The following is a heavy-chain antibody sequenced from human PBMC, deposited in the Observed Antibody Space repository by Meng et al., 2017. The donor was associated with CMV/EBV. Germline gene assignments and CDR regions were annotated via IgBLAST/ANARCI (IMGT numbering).Heavy chain of an antibody. D-gene: IGHD3-22*01. J-gene: IGHJ4*02. CDR2: IRYDGNKK. Sequence: GGSLRLSCAASGFTFSTAWMRWVRQAPGKGLEWVSFIRYDGNKKQYVDSVKGRFTISRDNSKNTLYLQMNSLRAEETAVYYCAKIPDNYDNSDYYNGWGQGTLVTVSS. V-gene: IGHV3-30*02. CDR3: AKIPDNYDNSDYYNG. CDR1: GFTFSTAW.